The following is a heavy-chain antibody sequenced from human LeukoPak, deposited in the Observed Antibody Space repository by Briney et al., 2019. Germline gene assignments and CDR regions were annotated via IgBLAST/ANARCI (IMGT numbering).Heavy chain of an antibody. J-gene: IGHJ3*02. CDR2: ISWNSGSI. V-gene: IGHV3-9*01. Sequence: GGSLRLSCAVSGFTFDDYAMHWVRQVPGKGLEWVSGISWNSGSIGYADSVKGRFTISRDNAKNSLYLQMNSLRAEDTALYYCARGVRITMVRGAFDIWGQGTMVTVSS. D-gene: IGHD3-10*01. CDR3: ARGVRITMVRGAFDI. CDR1: GFTFDDYA.